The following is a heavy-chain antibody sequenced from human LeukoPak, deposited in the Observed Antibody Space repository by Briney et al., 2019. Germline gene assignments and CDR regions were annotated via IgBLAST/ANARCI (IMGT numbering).Heavy chain of an antibody. J-gene: IGHJ4*02. CDR3: ATLQGYYDFWSGYYRENDY. D-gene: IGHD3-3*01. CDR1: GFTFSSYS. CDR2: ISSSSSYI. Sequence: GGSLRLSCAASGFTFSSYSMNWVRQAPGKGLEWVSSISSSSSYIYYADSVKGRFTISRDNAKNSLYLQMNSLRAEDTAVYYCATLQGYYDFWSGYYRENDYWGQGTLVTVSS. V-gene: IGHV3-21*01.